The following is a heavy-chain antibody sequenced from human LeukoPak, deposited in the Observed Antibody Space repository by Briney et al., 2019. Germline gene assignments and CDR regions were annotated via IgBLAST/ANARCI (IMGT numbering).Heavy chain of an antibody. Sequence: GASVKVSCKASGYTFTSYGISWVRQAPGQGLEWMGWISAYNGNTNYAQKLQGRVTMTTDTSTSTAYMELRSLRSDDTAVYYCARDYSRAFCSSTSCYSWFDPWGQGTLVTVSS. CDR1: GYTFTSYG. CDR3: ARDYSRAFCSSTSCYSWFDP. J-gene: IGHJ5*02. V-gene: IGHV1-18*01. D-gene: IGHD2-2*02. CDR2: ISAYNGNT.